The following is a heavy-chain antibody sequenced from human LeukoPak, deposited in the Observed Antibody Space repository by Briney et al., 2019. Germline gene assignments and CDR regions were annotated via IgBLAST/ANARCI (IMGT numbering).Heavy chain of an antibody. CDR1: GGTFNNFA. J-gene: IGHJ4*02. V-gene: IGHV1-69*13. CDR3: ASPGKYYDLGSGYPPFDY. CDR2: IIPMSGTA. Sequence: SVKVSCKASGGTFNNFAISWVRQAPGQGLEWVGGIIPMSGTANYAQKFQGRVTITADESTSTAYMELSSLRSEDTAIYYCASPGKYYDLGSGYPPFDYWGQGTLSTVSS. D-gene: IGHD3-3*01.